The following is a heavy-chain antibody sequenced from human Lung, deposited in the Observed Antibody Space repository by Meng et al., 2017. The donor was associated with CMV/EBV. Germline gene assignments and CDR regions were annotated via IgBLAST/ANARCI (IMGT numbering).Heavy chain of an antibody. CDR2: INWNSGNI. J-gene: IGHJ4*02. Sequence: SLKISCTASGFIFHDYTMRWVRQAPGKGLEWVSGINWNSGNIFYADSVKGRFTISRDNAKNSLYLQMNSLRAEDTPLYYCAKDVVGAATTYYFEFLAQGTXVTVSS. CDR1: GFIFHDYT. CDR3: AKDVVGAATTYYFEF. D-gene: IGHD4-11*01. V-gene: IGHV3-9*01.